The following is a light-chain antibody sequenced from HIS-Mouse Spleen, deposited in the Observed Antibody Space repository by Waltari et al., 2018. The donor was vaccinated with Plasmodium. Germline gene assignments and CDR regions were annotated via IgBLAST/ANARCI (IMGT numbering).Light chain of an antibody. CDR1: QGSSSD. CDR2: DAS. J-gene: IGKJ5*01. CDR3: QQFNNYPSIT. V-gene: IGKV1D-13*01. Sequence: AIPLTQPPLSPPAPARDRATIPCRARQGSSSDLAWSQQKPGTAPKLLIYDASSLERRVPSRLSGSGSATDYTLTISSLQPEDFATYYCQQFNNYPSITFGQGTRLEIK.